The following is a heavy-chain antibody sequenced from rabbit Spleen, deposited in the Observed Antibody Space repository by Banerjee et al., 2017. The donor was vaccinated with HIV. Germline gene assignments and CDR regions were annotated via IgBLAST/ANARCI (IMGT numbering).Heavy chain of an antibody. V-gene: IGHV1S40*01. CDR2: IEGGSSTFS. D-gene: IGHD8-1*01. J-gene: IGHJ6*01. CDR3: ARDSGSSFSSYGMDL. Sequence: QSLEESGGDLVKPGASLTLTCTASGVSFSTNHYMCWVRQAPGKGLEWIACIEGGSSTFSYFASWAKGRFTISKTSSTTVTLQMTSLTAADTATYFCARDSGSSFSSYGMDLWGQGTLVTFS. CDR1: GVSFSTNHY.